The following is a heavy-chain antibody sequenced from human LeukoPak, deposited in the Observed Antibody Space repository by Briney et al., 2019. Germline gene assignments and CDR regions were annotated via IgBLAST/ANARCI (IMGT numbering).Heavy chain of an antibody. CDR2: INSDGSST. Sequence: PGGSLRVSCAASGFTFNSYWMHWVRQAPGKGLVWVSRINSDGSSTSYADSVKGRFTISRDNAKNTLYLQMNSLRAEDTAVYYCASKVLVGAIGDAFDIRGQGTMVTVSS. D-gene: IGHD1-26*01. J-gene: IGHJ3*02. V-gene: IGHV3-74*01. CDR1: GFTFNSYW. CDR3: ASKVLVGAIGDAFDI.